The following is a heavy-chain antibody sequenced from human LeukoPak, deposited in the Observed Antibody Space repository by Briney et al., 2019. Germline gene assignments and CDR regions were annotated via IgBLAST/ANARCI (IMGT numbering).Heavy chain of an antibody. J-gene: IGHJ4*02. Sequence: ASVKVSCKASGYTFTSYGISWVRQAPGQGLEWMGWISAYNGNTNYAQKLQGRVTMTTDTSTSTAYMELRSLRSDDTAVYYYALYYDFWSGYYTVEDYWGQGTLVTVSS. D-gene: IGHD3-3*01. CDR3: ALYYDFWSGYYTVEDY. V-gene: IGHV1-18*01. CDR1: GYTFTSYG. CDR2: ISAYNGNT.